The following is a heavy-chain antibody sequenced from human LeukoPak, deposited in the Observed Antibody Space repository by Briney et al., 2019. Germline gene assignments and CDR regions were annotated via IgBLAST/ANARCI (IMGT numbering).Heavy chain of an antibody. V-gene: IGHV4-61*08. J-gene: IGHJ4*02. CDR2: IYYSGST. D-gene: IGHD2-21*02. Sequence: SETLSLTCTVSGGSISSGGYYWSWIRQHPGKGLEWIGYIYYSGSTYYNPSLRSRVTISVETSKNQFSLKLSSVTAADTAVYYCARAPGVMTAFDYWGQGALVTVSS. CDR1: GGSISSGGYY. CDR3: ARAPGVMTAFDY.